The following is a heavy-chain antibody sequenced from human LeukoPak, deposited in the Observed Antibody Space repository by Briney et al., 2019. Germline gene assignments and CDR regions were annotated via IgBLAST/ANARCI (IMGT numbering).Heavy chain of an antibody. Sequence: SETLSLTCTVSGGSISSGSYYWSWIRQPAGKGLEWIGRIYTSGSTNYNPSLKSRVTISVDTSKNQFSLQLNSVTPEDTAVYYCARGLSTGYKVRGFATTNWFDPWGQGTLVTVSS. CDR3: ARGLSTGYKVRGFATTNWFDP. D-gene: IGHD3-10*01. CDR1: GGSISSGSYY. CDR2: IYTSGST. J-gene: IGHJ5*02. V-gene: IGHV4-61*02.